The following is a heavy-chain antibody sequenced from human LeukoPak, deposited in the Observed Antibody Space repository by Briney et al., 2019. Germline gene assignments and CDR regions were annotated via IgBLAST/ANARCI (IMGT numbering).Heavy chain of an antibody. CDR1: GFTFSSYA. CDR2: ISGSGGST. Sequence: GGSLRLSCAASGFTFSSYAMSWVRQAPGRGLEWVSAISGSGGSTYYADSVKGRFTISRDNSKNTLYLQMNSLRAEDTAVYYCAKVRQQLVVDYYYGMDVWGQGTTVTVSS. D-gene: IGHD6-13*01. J-gene: IGHJ6*02. V-gene: IGHV3-23*01. CDR3: AKVRQQLVVDYYYGMDV.